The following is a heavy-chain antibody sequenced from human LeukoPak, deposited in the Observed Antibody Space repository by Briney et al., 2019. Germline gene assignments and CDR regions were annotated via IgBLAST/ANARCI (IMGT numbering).Heavy chain of an antibody. Sequence: KPGGSLRLSCAASGFTFSSYSMNWVRQAPGKGLEWVSYISSSSSTIYYADSVKGRFTVSRDNAKSSLYLQMNSLRAEDTAVYYCARAAVATLLNYWGQGTLVTVSS. CDR3: ARAAVATLLNY. D-gene: IGHD6-19*01. CDR1: GFTFSSYS. V-gene: IGHV3-48*01. J-gene: IGHJ4*02. CDR2: ISSSSSTI.